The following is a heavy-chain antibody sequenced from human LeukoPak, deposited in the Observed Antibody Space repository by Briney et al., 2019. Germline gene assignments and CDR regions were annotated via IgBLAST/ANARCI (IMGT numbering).Heavy chain of an antibody. J-gene: IGHJ3*02. Sequence: PAETLSLTCAVSGGYMSSHDWWIWVRQPPGKGLEWIWEIFHSGSTNYNPSLKRRITISTNTTKNHFSRKLSSVTSVDTAVYYCSGCAPGYFDAFYIWGQGTLVTVSS. CDR1: GGYMSSHDW. CDR3: SGCAPGYFDAFYI. CDR2: IFHSGST. D-gene: IGHD3-22*01. V-gene: IGHV4-4*02.